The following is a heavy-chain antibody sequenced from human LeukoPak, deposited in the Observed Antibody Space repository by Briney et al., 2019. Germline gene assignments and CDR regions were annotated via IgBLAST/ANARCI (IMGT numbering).Heavy chain of an antibody. V-gene: IGHV3-30*04. CDR1: GFTFSSYA. CDR3: ASGYYDSSGDAFDI. CDR2: ISYDGSNK. Sequence: GGSLRLSCAASGFTFSSYAMHWVRQAPGKGLEWVAVISYDGSNKYYADSVKGRFTISRDNSKNTLYLQMNSLRAEDTAVYYCASGYYDSSGDAFDIWGQGTMVTVSS. D-gene: IGHD3-22*01. J-gene: IGHJ3*02.